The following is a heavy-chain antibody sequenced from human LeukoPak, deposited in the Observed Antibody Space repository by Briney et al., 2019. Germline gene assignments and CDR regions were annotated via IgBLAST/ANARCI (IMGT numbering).Heavy chain of an antibody. J-gene: IGHJ4*02. Sequence: ETLSLTCTVSGGSISSSSYYWGWIRQPPGKGLEWVSAISDSGGRTYYADSVKGRFTISRDNSKNTLYLQMNSLRAEDTALYYCAKAMALNYYDSSGYRGNPLDYWGQGTLVTVSS. CDR3: AKAMALNYYDSSGYRGNPLDY. D-gene: IGHD3-22*01. CDR2: ISDSGGRT. V-gene: IGHV3-23*01. CDR1: GGSISSSSYY.